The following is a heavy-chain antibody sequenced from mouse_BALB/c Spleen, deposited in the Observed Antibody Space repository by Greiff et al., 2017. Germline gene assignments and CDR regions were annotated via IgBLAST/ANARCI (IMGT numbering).Heavy chain of an antibody. CDR3: ARDYDGSSRYFDV. CDR1: GYTFTSYW. D-gene: IGHD1-1*01. CDR2: INPSNGRT. J-gene: IGHJ1*01. V-gene: IGHV1S81*02. Sequence: QVQLQQPGAELVKPGASVKLSCKASGYTFTSYWMHWVKQRPGQGLEWIGEINPSNGRTNYNEKFKSKATLTVDKSSSTAYMQLSSLTSEDSAVYYCARDYDGSSRYFDVWGAGTTVTVSS.